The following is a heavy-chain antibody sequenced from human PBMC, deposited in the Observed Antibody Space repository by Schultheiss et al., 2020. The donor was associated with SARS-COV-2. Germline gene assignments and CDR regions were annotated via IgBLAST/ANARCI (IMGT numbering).Heavy chain of an antibody. J-gene: IGHJ4*02. D-gene: IGHD6-19*01. Sequence: SETLSLTCTVSGGSISSSSYYWGWIRQPPGKGLEWIGEINHSGSTNYNPSLKSRVTISVDTSKNQFSLKLSSVTAADTAVYYCARSGSGWSDYFDYWGQGTLVTVSS. CDR2: INHSGST. CDR1: GGSISSSSYY. V-gene: IGHV4-39*07. CDR3: ARSGSGWSDYFDY.